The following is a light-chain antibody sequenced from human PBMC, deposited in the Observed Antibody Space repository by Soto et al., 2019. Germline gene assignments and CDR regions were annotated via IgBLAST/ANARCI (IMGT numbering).Light chain of an antibody. J-gene: IGKJ1*01. V-gene: IGKV3-15*01. Sequence: ETVMTKSPATLSVSPGEGAVLSCRASQSVRSSVAWYQQRPGQAPRVLIYGASTRTTGIPIRFSGRGYGTEFTLTIGSLQSEDSAVYYCQQYKDWPMTFGQGTKVEIK. CDR1: QSVRSS. CDR3: QQYKDWPMT. CDR2: GAS.